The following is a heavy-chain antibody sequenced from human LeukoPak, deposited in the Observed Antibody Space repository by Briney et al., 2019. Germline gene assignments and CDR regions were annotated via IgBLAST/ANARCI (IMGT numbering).Heavy chain of an antibody. CDR3: AIPPSGYSSSWSHFQH. V-gene: IGHV3-30*02. Sequence: GGSLRLSCAASGFSFSDFVMHWVRQAPGKGLEWVAFIRYDGSDKYYADSVKGRFTISRDNSKNTLYLQMNSLRAEDTAVYYCAIPPSGYSSSWSHFQHWGQGTLVTVSS. CDR1: GFSFSDFV. CDR2: IRYDGSDK. D-gene: IGHD6-13*01. J-gene: IGHJ1*01.